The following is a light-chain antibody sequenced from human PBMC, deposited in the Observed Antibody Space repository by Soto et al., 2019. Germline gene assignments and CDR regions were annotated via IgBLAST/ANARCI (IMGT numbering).Light chain of an antibody. V-gene: IGKV1-12*01. Sequence: DIKMTRSPSALSAFVGGRVTIICRASQDISSWLAWYQQKPGKAPKIMIYAASSLQSGVPSRFSGSGSGTDFTLTSSSLQPEDVATYYCQKYNSAPRTFGQGTRLEIK. CDR2: AAS. CDR1: QDISSW. J-gene: IGKJ5*01. CDR3: QKYNSAPRT.